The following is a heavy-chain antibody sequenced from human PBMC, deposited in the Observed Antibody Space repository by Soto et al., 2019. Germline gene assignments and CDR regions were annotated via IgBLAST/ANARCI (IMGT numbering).Heavy chain of an antibody. J-gene: IGHJ4*02. CDR3: ARPSAGRMYYFDY. CDR1: GFTFSSYD. D-gene: IGHD6-13*01. V-gene: IGHV3-33*01. CDR2: IWYDGSNK. Sequence: QVQLVESGGGVVQPGRSLRLSCAASGFTFSSYDMHWVRQAPGKGLEWVAVIWYDGSNKYYADSVKGRFTISRDNSKNTLYLQMNSLRAEDTAVYYCARPSAGRMYYFDYWGQGTLVTVSS.